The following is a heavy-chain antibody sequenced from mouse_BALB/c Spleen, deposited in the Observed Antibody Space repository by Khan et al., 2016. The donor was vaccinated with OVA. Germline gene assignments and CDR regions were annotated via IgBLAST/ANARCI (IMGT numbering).Heavy chain of an antibody. D-gene: IGHD3-2*02. J-gene: IGHJ2*01. CDR1: GYIFTSYW. Sequence: QVQLQQSGAELVRPGASVKLSCKTSGYIFTSYWIHWIKQRSGQGLEWIARIYPGTDNTYYSEKLKDKATLTADKSSSTAYMQLNSLKSEDSAVYFCAREEALYYFDYWGQGTTLTVSS. CDR3: AREEALYYFDY. V-gene: IGHV1S132*01. CDR2: IYPGTDNT.